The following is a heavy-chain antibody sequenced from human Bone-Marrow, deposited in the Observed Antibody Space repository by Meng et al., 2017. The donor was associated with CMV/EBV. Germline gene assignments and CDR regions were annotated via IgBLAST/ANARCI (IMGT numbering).Heavy chain of an antibody. V-gene: IGHV4-34*01. CDR1: GGSFSDYY. Sequence: SETLSLTCAVYGGSFSDYYWSWIHQSPGKGLEWIGQIDHGGSSKYNPSLKSRVTISVDTSKNQFSLRLNSVTAADTAVYYCARSCYTSSPWFDRWGQGTLVTVSS. CDR2: IDHGGSS. CDR3: ARSCYTSSPWFDR. D-gene: IGHD2-2*02. J-gene: IGHJ5*02.